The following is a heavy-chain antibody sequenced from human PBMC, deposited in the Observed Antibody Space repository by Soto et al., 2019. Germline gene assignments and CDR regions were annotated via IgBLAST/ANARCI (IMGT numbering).Heavy chain of an antibody. Sequence: ASVKVSCKASGYNFSGVYMQWVRQDHGQGLEWMEWINPNSGGTKSAEKFQGRVTMTRDTSISTAYTELRRLTSDDTAVYYCASAAVTGTAGRDFWGQGTQVTV. D-gene: IGHD6-19*01. V-gene: IGHV1-2*02. J-gene: IGHJ4*02. CDR3: ASAAVTGTAGRDF. CDR1: GYNFSGVY. CDR2: INPNSGGT.